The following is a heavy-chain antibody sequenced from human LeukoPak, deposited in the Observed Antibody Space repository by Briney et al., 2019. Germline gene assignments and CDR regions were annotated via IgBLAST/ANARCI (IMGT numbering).Heavy chain of an antibody. D-gene: IGHD6-13*01. J-gene: IGHJ3*02. CDR2: ISYDGSNK. Sequence: GGSLGLSCAASGFTFSSYGMHWVRQAPGKGLEWVAVISYDGSNKYYADSVKGRFTISRDNSKNTLYLQMNSLRAEDTAVYYCANIIAAEGDDAFDIWGQGTMVTVSS. V-gene: IGHV3-30*18. CDR1: GFTFSSYG. CDR3: ANIIAAEGDDAFDI.